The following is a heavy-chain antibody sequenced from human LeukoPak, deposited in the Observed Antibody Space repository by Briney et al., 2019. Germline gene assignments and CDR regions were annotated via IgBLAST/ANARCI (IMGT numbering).Heavy chain of an antibody. J-gene: IGHJ4*02. CDR3: ATDIAALANSNFDY. Sequence: GGSLRLSCAASGFTLSSYSMNWVRQAPGKGLEWVSSISSSSSYIYYADSVKGRFTISRDNAKNSLYLQMNSLRAEDTAVYYCATDIAALANSNFDYWGQGTLVTVSS. D-gene: IGHD6-6*01. CDR1: GFTLSSYS. CDR2: ISSSSSYI. V-gene: IGHV3-21*01.